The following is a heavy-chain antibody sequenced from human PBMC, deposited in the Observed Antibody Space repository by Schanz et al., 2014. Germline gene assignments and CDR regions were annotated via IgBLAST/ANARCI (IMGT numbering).Heavy chain of an antibody. D-gene: IGHD6-19*01. CDR2: IASGGSHT. CDR1: GITFSDYA. J-gene: IGHJ4*02. CDR3: AREGSSGWDLDY. V-gene: IGHV3-23*01. Sequence: EVQLLESGGALEQPGGSLRLSCAASGITFSDYAMSWVRQAPGKGLEWVSTIASGGSHTFYTDSVKGRFTISRDNAKNSLYLQMKSLRAEDTAVYFCAREGSSGWDLDYWGQGTLVTVSS.